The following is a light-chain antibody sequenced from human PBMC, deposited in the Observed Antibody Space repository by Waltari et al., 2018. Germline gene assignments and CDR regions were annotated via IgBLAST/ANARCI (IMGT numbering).Light chain of an antibody. CDR1: RSLLDTVEGNTG. CDR3: MQRIELPWT. V-gene: IGKV2-40*01. CDR2: TRS. J-gene: IGKJ2*02. Sequence: DIGITQTPLSLPVTPGEPASIPRRARRSLLDTVEGNTGVDWYLQKPGQAPQVLISTRSHRASGVPDRFSGSGSDTDFTLKINRVEAEDVGVYYCMQRIELPWTFGQGTKLEIK.